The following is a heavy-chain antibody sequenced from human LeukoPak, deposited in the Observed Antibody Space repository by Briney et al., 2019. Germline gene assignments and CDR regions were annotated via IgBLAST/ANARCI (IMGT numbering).Heavy chain of an antibody. CDR1: GFTFSSYE. Sequence: QSGGSLRLSCAASGFTFSSYEMNWVRQAPGKGLEWVANIKQDGSEKYYVDSVKGRFTISRDNAKNSLYLQMNSLRAEDTAVYYCARENAVYCGGDCYLSDAFDIWGQGTMVTVSS. D-gene: IGHD2-21*02. V-gene: IGHV3-7*03. CDR3: ARENAVYCGGDCYLSDAFDI. J-gene: IGHJ3*02. CDR2: IKQDGSEK.